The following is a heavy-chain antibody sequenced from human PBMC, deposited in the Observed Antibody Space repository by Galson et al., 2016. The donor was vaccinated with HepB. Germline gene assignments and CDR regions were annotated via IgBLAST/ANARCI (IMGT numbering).Heavy chain of an antibody. CDR2: FYKSERAI. Sequence: TLSLTCTVSGDSIRSGNYYWAWIRQRPGKALEWIGHFYKSERAIFSNPSLKSRLAMSMDTSRNRFSLRMTFMTAADTATYYCARGGESGNWGDAYEFWGRGTVVTVSS. CDR3: ARGGESGNWGDAYEF. D-gene: IGHD3-16*01. J-gene: IGHJ3*01. CDR1: GDSIRSGNYY. V-gene: IGHV4-30-4*08.